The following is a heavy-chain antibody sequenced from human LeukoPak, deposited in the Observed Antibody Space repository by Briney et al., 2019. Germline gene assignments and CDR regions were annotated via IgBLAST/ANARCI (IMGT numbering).Heavy chain of an antibody. CDR2: ISSSSSYI. D-gene: IGHD3-9*01. CDR1: GFTFSSYS. J-gene: IGHJ4*02. CDR3: AKDPWLLLYFDY. Sequence: PGGSLRLSCAASGFTFSSYSTNWVRQAPGKGLEWVSSISSSSSYIYYADSVKGRFTISRDNSKNTLYPQMNSLRAEDTAVYYCAKDPWLLLYFDYWGQGTLVTVSS. V-gene: IGHV3-21*04.